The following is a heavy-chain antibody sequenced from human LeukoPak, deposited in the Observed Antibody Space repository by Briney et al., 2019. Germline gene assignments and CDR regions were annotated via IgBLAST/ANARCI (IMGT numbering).Heavy chain of an antibody. Sequence: GESLRLSCAASGFTFNTYSMNWVRQAPGKGLEWVSYISRSSNTIYYADSVKGRFTISRSNAKNSLYLQMNSLRAEDTAVYYCAKDHGTVESHAFDIWGQGTMVTVSS. J-gene: IGHJ3*02. V-gene: IGHV3-48*04. CDR3: AKDHGTVESHAFDI. D-gene: IGHD3-3*01. CDR1: GFTFNTYS. CDR2: ISRSSNTI.